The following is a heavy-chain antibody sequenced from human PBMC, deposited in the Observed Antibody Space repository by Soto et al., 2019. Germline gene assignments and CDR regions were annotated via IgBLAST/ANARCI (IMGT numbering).Heavy chain of an antibody. V-gene: IGHV3-7*03. D-gene: IGHD1-26*01. CDR2: IKQDGSEK. Sequence: GXLRLSCAASEFTFSSYWMSWVRQAPGKGLEWVSNIKQDGSEKYYVDSVKGRFTISRDNAKNSLYLQMNSLRAEDTAVYYCARDWSYTPFDYWGQGTLVTVSS. J-gene: IGHJ4*02. CDR1: EFTFSSYW. CDR3: ARDWSYTPFDY.